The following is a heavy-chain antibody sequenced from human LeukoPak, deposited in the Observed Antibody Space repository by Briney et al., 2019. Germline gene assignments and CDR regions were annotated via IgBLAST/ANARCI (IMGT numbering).Heavy chain of an antibody. J-gene: IGHJ4*02. CDR3: ARRVYNSGWYIDY. Sequence: PGGSLRLSCAASGFTFRSYGMHWVRQAPGKGLEWVTFIPSDGSKKYYIDSVKGRFTISRDDSKNTLYLQMTSLRAEDTAVYYCARRVYNSGWYIDYWGQGTLVTVSS. D-gene: IGHD6-19*01. CDR1: GFTFRSYG. V-gene: IGHV3-30*02. CDR2: IPSDGSKK.